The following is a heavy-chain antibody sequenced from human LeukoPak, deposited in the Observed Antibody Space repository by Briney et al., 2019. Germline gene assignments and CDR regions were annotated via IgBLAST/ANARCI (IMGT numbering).Heavy chain of an antibody. CDR2: INPNSGGT. D-gene: IGHD3-22*01. J-gene: IGHJ4*02. CDR1: GYTFTGYY. V-gene: IGHV1-2*02. Sequence: GASVRVSCKASGYTFTGYYMHWVRQAPGQGLEWMGWINPNSGGTNYARKFQGRVTMTRDTSISTAYMELSRLRSDDTAVYYCARDSYYDSSGYYYWGQGTLVTVSS. CDR3: ARDSYYDSSGYYY.